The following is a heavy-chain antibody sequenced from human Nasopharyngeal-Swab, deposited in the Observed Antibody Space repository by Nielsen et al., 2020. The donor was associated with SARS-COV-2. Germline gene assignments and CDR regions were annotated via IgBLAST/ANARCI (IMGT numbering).Heavy chain of an antibody. D-gene: IGHD6-13*01. Sequence: AGTLSLTCAVYGGSFSGYYWTWIRQPPGKGLEWIGEINHSGSTNYNPSLKSGVTISVDTSKNQFTLKLSSVTAADTAVYYCSAAGGNYWGQGTLVTVSS. CDR2: INHSGST. CDR3: SAAGGNY. J-gene: IGHJ4*02. CDR1: GGSFSGYY. V-gene: IGHV4-34*01.